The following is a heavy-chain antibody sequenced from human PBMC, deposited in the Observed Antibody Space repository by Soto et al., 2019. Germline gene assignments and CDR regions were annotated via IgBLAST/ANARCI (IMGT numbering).Heavy chain of an antibody. Sequence: KLPETLSLSCAVPGGSISSGGYSWSWIRQPPGKGLEWIGYIYYSGSTNYNPSLKSRVTISVDTSKNQFSLKLSSVTAADTAVYYCARHASWGFMAMDLAPFDYWGQGTLVTVSS. CDR2: IYYSGST. V-gene: IGHV4-61*08. D-gene: IGHD3-16*01. CDR3: ARHASWGFMAMDLAPFDY. J-gene: IGHJ4*02. CDR1: GGSISSGGYS.